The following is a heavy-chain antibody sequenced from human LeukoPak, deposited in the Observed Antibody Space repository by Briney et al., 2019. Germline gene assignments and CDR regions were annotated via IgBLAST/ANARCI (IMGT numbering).Heavy chain of an antibody. CDR3: AISGLVVVAAPFDY. V-gene: IGHV3-30*03. Sequence: GGSLRLSCAASGFTFSSYGMHWVRQAPGKGLEWVAVISYDGSNKYYADSVKGRFTISRDNSKNTLYLQMNSLRAVDTAVYYCAISGLVVVAAPFDYWGQGTLVTVSS. CDR2: ISYDGSNK. CDR1: GFTFSSYG. D-gene: IGHD2-15*01. J-gene: IGHJ4*02.